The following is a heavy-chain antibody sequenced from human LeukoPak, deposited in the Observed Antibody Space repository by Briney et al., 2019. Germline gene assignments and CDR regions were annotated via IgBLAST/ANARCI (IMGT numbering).Heavy chain of an antibody. D-gene: IGHD2/OR15-2a*01. Sequence: SETLSLTCTVSGASITSSYWSWIRQPPGKGLEWIGYVYHTGNTDYNPSLRSRVTISLDTSKSRFTLSLSSATAAGTAVYFCARHPFSNPFDFWGRGTLVTVSS. CDR3: ARHPFSNPFDF. V-gene: IGHV4-59*08. CDR1: GASITSSY. J-gene: IGHJ4*02. CDR2: VYHTGNT.